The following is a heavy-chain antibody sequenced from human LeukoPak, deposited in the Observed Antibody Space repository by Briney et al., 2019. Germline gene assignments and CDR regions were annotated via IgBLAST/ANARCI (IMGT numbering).Heavy chain of an antibody. V-gene: IGHV3-23*01. CDR1: GFTCSTCA. CDR3: APLGSTVDY. Sequence: HPGGPLRLSCASSGFTCSTCAMSWVRHAPGEGLVEVSGIICNGGNTYYAHSVKGRVTISRDNSKNTLYLQRNCVTAEDTAVYYCAPLGSTVDYWGQGTLVTVSS. J-gene: IGHJ4*02. CDR2: IICNGGNT.